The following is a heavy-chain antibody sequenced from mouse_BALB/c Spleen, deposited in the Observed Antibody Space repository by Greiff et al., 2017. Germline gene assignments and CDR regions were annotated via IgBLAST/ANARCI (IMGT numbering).Heavy chain of an antibody. CDR2: IDPETGGT. CDR3: TRGTGTAWFAY. CDR1: GYTFTDYE. J-gene: IGHJ3*01. V-gene: IGHV1-15*01. Sequence: QVQLQQSGAELVRPGASVTLSCKASGYTFTDYEMHWVKQTPVHGLEWIGAIDPETGGTAYNQKFKGKATLTADKSSSTAYMELRSLTSEDSAFYYCTRGTGTAWFAYWGQGTLVTVSA. D-gene: IGHD4-1*01.